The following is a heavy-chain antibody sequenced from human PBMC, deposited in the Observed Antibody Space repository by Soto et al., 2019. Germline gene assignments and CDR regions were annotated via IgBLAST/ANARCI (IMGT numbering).Heavy chain of an antibody. CDR3: ARVGEDTMVRGVISD. J-gene: IGHJ4*02. Sequence: QVPLVQSGAEVKKPGSSVKVSCKASGGTFSSYAISWVRQAPGQGLEWMGGIIPIFGTANYAQKFQGRVTITADESTSTAYMELSSLRSEDTAVYYCARVGEDTMVRGVISDWGQGTLVTVSS. D-gene: IGHD3-10*01. V-gene: IGHV1-69*01. CDR1: GGTFSSYA. CDR2: IIPIFGTA.